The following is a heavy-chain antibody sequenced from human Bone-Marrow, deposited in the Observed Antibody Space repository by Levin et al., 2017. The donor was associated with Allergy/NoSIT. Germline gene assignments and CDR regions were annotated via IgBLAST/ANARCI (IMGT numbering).Heavy chain of an antibody. D-gene: IGHD3-16*01. V-gene: IGHV4-38-2*01. J-gene: IGHJ4*02. CDR3: ARAGMITFGGSQFDY. Sequence: SETLSLTCVVSGYSISSGYNWGRIRQSPGKGLEWIGSIYHSGSTYYNPSLKSRVTISVDTSKNQFSLKLSSVTAADTAVYYCARAGMITFGGSQFDYWGQGTRVTVSS. CDR1: GYSISSGYN. CDR2: IYHSGST.